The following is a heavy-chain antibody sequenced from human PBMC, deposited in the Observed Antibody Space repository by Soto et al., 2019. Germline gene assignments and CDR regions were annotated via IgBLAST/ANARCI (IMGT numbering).Heavy chain of an antibody. CDR2: INHSGST. Sequence: SETLSLTCAVYGGSFSGYYWSWIRQPPGKGLEWIGEINHSGSTNYNPSLKSRVTISVDTSKNQFSLKLSSVTAADTAVYYWARGFSSSSLDYYYGMDVWGQGTTVTVSS. CDR3: ARGFSSSSLDYYYGMDV. D-gene: IGHD6-6*01. J-gene: IGHJ6*02. CDR1: GGSFSGYY. V-gene: IGHV4-34*01.